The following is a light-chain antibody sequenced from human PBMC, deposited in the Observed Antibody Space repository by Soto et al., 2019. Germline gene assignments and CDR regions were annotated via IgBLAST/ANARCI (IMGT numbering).Light chain of an antibody. CDR3: QQFT. Sequence: IVMTHSPATLSVSPGEVATLSCRASQSVSSKLAWYQQKPGQAPRLLIYGASTRATGIPDRFSGSGSGTDFTLTISRLEPEDFAVYYCQQFTFGQGTKVDIK. V-gene: IGKV3-15*01. CDR2: GAS. J-gene: IGKJ1*01. CDR1: QSVSSK.